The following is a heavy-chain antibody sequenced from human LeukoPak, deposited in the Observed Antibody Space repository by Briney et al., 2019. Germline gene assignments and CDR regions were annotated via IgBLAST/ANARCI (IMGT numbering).Heavy chain of an antibody. V-gene: IGHV3-30-3*01. CDR1: GFTFSSYA. D-gene: IGHD5-18*01. CDR3: ARGTPERGYSYGYSGAFDI. Sequence: GRSLRLSCAASGFTFSSYAMHWVRQAPGKGLEWVAVISYDGTNKYYADSVKGRFTISRDNSKHTLSLQMNSLRAEDTAVYSCARGTPERGYSYGYSGAFDIWGQGTMVTVSS. CDR2: ISYDGTNK. J-gene: IGHJ3*02.